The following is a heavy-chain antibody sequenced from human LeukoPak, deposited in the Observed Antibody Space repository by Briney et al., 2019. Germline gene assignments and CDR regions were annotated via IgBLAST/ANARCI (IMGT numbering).Heavy chain of an antibody. CDR2: IHYTGTT. J-gene: IGHJ5*02. V-gene: IGHV4-59*01. CDR1: GGSISSYF. D-gene: IGHD3-10*01. Sequence: PSETLSLTSTVSGGSISSYFWSWLRQSLGKGLECIGYIHYTGTTNYNPSLKSRVTISVERSKNQFSLKLKSVTAADTAVYYCARGGYYGSGNDFRFDPWGQGTLVTVSS. CDR3: ARGGYYGSGNDFRFDP.